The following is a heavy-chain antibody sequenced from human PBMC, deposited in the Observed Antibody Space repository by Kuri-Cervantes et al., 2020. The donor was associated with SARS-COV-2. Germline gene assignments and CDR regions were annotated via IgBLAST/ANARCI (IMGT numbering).Heavy chain of an antibody. J-gene: IGHJ4*02. CDR3: ARRPRYCSDTSCYYLDY. Sequence: GESLKISCKGSGYSFTSYWIAWVRQMPGKGLEWIGITWPGDSETRYSPSFQDQVTISGDESINTAYLQWSSLKASDTAIYYCARRPRYCSDTSCYYLDYWGQGTLVTVSS. CDR1: GYSFTSYW. D-gene: IGHD2-2*01. V-gene: IGHV5-51*01. CDR2: TWPGDSET.